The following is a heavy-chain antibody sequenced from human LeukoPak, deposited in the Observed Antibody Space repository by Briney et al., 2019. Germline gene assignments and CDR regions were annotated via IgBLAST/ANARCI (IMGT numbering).Heavy chain of an antibody. Sequence: SETLSLTCTVSGGSMSDYYWSWIRQPPGKGLEWIGYIYYSGTTNDNPSLKSRVTMSLDTSKNQFSLKLSSVTAADTALYYCARDRGERQLWFYYWGQGTLVTVSS. V-gene: IGHV4-59*01. CDR1: GGSMSDYY. CDR3: ARDRGERQLWFYY. D-gene: IGHD5-18*01. CDR2: IYYSGTT. J-gene: IGHJ4*02.